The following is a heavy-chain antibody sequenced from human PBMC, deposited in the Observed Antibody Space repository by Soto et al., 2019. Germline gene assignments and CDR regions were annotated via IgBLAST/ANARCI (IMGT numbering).Heavy chain of an antibody. CDR2: IYHSGST. CDR1: GGSISSGGYS. Sequence: PSETLSLTCAVSGGSISSGGYSWSWIRQPPGKGLEWIGYIYHSGSTYYNSSLKSRVTISVDTSKNQFSLKLSSVTAADTAVYYCARVLDFWGQGTLVTVSS. V-gene: IGHV4-30-2*01. CDR3: ARVLDF. J-gene: IGHJ4*02. D-gene: IGHD2-15*01.